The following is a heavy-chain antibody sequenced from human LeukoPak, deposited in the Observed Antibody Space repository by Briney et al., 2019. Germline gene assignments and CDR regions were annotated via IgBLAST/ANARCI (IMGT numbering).Heavy chain of an antibody. CDR1: GGSIRSYY. J-gene: IGHJ2*01. Sequence: SETLSLTCTVSGGSIRSYYWSWLRQPPGKGLEWIGYIFYSGGANYNPSLKSRVTISVDTSKNQFSLKLTSVTAADTAVYYCARVYYSNSYDYWYFDLWGRGTLVTVSS. CDR2: IFYSGGA. D-gene: IGHD6-13*01. V-gene: IGHV4-59*01. CDR3: ARVYYSNSYDYWYFDL.